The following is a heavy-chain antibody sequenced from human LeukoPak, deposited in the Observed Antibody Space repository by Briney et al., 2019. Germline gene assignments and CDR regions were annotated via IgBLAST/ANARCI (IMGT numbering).Heavy chain of an antibody. J-gene: IGHJ4*02. D-gene: IGHD5-18*01. CDR3: ARALQLWSPFDY. CDR1: GFTVSSNY. CDR2: IYTGGST. Sequence: PGGSPRLSCADSGFTVSSNYMSWVRQAPGKGLEWVSVIYTGGSTYYADSVKGRFTISRDNSKNTLYLQMNSLRAEDTAVYYCARALQLWSPFDYWGQGTLVTVSS. V-gene: IGHV3-66*01.